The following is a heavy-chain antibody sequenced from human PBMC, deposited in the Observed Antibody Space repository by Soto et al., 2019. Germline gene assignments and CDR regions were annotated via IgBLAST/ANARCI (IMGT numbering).Heavy chain of an antibody. D-gene: IGHD2-8*02. CDR2: IYHSGST. CDR3: ARGTVVDTVPFDY. Sequence: SEPRSLACAVSTYSINSGYYWGCILQPPGKGLEWIGSIYHSGSTYYNPSLKSRVTISLDTSKNQFSLKLSSVNAADTAMYYCARGTVVDTVPFDYWGQGALVTVSS. V-gene: IGHV4-38-2*01. J-gene: IGHJ4*02. CDR1: TYSINSGYY.